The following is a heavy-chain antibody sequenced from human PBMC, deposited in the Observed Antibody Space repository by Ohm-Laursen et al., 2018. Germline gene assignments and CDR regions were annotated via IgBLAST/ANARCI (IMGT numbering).Heavy chain of an antibody. D-gene: IGHD5-18*01. CDR1: GLIFSNYA. Sequence: SLRLSCSASGLIFSNYAMSWVRQAPGKGLEWVSAISDSGASTYYADSVKGRFTISRDNSKNTLYLQMNSLRAEDTAVYYCAKHGGYSYGYPLDWGQGTLVTVSS. J-gene: IGHJ4*02. V-gene: IGHV3-23*01. CDR2: ISDSGAST. CDR3: AKHGGYSYGYPLD.